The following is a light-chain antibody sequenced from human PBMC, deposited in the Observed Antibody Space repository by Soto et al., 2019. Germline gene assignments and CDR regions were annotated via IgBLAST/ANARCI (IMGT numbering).Light chain of an antibody. CDR3: QTWGTGIQV. CDR1: SGYSTYA. J-gene: IGLJ3*02. CDR2: INYDGTH. V-gene: IGLV4-69*01. Sequence: QSVLTQSPSASASLGASVKLTCTLSSGYSTYAIAWHQQQSEKGPRFLMKINYDGTHSKGDGFFDRFSGSSSGAERHLTISSLQSEDEADYYCQTWGTGIQVFGGGTKLTVL.